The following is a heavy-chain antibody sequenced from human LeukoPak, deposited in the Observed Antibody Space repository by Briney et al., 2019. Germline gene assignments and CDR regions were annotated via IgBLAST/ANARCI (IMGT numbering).Heavy chain of an antibody. CDR2: IYYSGST. Sequence: PSETLSLTCTVSGGSFSSGSYYWSWIRQPPGKGLEWIGYIYYSGSTNYSPSLKSRVTISVDTSKNQFSLKLSSVTAADTAVYYCARGNRYGEHYYYYYGMDVWGQGTTVTVSS. V-gene: IGHV4-61*01. CDR3: ARGNRYGEHYYYYYGMDV. CDR1: GGSFSSGSYY. J-gene: IGHJ6*02. D-gene: IGHD4-17*01.